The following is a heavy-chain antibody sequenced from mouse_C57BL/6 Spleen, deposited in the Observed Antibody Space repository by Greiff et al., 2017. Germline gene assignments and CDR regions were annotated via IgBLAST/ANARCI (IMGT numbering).Heavy chain of an antibody. D-gene: IGHD1-1*01. V-gene: IGHV14-2*01. CDR1: GFNIKDYY. J-gene: IGHJ4*01. CDR3: ARNRATVVTMDY. Sequence: VQLKEYGAELVKPGASVKLSCTASGFNIKDYYMHWVKQRAEQGLEWIGRIDPEDGETKYAPKFQGKATITADTSSNTAYLQLSSLTSEDTAVYYCARNRATVVTMDYWGQGTSVTVSS. CDR2: IDPEDGET.